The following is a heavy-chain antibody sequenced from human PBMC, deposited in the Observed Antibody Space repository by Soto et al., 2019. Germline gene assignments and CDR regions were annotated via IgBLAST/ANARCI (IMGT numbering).Heavy chain of an antibody. Sequence: LRLSCAASGFTFSSYSMDWVRQAPGKGLEWVSYISSSSSTIYYADSVKGRFTISRDNAKNSLYLQMNSLRDEDTAVYYCARDLDILTGFGWFDPWGQGTLVTVSS. V-gene: IGHV3-48*02. CDR1: GFTFSSYS. D-gene: IGHD3-9*01. J-gene: IGHJ5*02. CDR2: ISSSSSTI. CDR3: ARDLDILTGFGWFDP.